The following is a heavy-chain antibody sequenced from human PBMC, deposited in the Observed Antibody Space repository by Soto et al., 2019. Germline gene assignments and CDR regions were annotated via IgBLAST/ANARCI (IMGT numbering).Heavy chain of an antibody. Sequence: QVQLVESGGGVVQPGRSLRLSCAASGFIFSNYDIHWVRQAPGKGLEWVALISYDGSKKDYADSVKGRFTISGDNSKNTLDLQMNSLRVEDTALYYFANGIPADEWGQGTLVAVSS. CDR3: ANGIPADE. J-gene: IGHJ4*02. CDR2: ISYDGSKK. V-gene: IGHV3-30*18. CDR1: GFIFSNYD.